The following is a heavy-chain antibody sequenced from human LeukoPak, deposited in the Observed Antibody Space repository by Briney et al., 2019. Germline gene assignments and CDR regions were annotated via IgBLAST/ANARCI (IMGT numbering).Heavy chain of an antibody. Sequence: GGSLRLSCAASGLTVSKNYMSWVRQAPGKGLESVSVIYSGGSTYYADFVRGRFIISRDNSKNTLYLQMNSLRVEDTAVYYCARVRASHHDYWSQGTLVTVSS. J-gene: IGHJ4*02. CDR1: GLTVSKNY. CDR3: ARVRASHHDY. D-gene: IGHD5-12*01. V-gene: IGHV3-53*01. CDR2: IYSGGST.